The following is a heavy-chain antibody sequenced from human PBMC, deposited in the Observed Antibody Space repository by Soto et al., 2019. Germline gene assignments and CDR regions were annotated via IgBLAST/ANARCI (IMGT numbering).Heavy chain of an antibody. V-gene: IGHV3-30-3*01. CDR1: GFTFRSYG. D-gene: IGHD6-13*01. CDR3: ARTAGGRVRGALDI. CDR2: MSDDESKK. J-gene: IGHJ3*02. Sequence: QEQLVESGGGVVQPGRSLRLSCVASGFTFRSYGMHWVRQAPCKGLEWVAVMSDDESKKYYADSVKGRFTISRDNSKNTLFLQMDTLISEDTAVYYCARTAGGRVRGALDIWGQGTMVTVSS.